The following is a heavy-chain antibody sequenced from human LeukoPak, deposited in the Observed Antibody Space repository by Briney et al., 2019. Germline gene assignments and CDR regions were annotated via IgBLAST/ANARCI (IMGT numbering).Heavy chain of an antibody. CDR1: GFTFSSYG. CDR2: IRYDGSNK. J-gene: IGHJ4*02. Sequence: PGGSLRLSCAASGFTFSSYGMHWVRLAPGKGLEWAAFIRYDGSNKYYADSVKGRFTIPRDNSKNTVYLQMNSLRGEDTAVYYCAKDRSPHYDFWSGYSGRYFDHWGQGTLVTVSS. CDR3: AKDRSPHYDFWSGYSGRYFDH. V-gene: IGHV3-30*02. D-gene: IGHD3-3*01.